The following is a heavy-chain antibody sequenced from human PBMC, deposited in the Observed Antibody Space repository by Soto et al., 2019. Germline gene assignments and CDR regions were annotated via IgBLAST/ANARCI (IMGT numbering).Heavy chain of an antibody. V-gene: IGHV4-31*03. Sequence: PSETLSLTCIVSGGSISSNDFYWSWIRQHPGKGLEWIGYIYYSGNTYYNPSLKSRVTILVDTSKNQFSLKLSSVTAADTAVYYCARYKSNYYYGMDVWGQGTTVTVSS. CDR2: IYYSGNT. D-gene: IGHD1-20*01. J-gene: IGHJ6*02. CDR3: ARYKSNYYYGMDV. CDR1: GGSISSNDFY.